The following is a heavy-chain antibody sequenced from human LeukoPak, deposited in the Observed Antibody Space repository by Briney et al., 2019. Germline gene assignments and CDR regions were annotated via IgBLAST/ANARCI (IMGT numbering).Heavy chain of an antibody. D-gene: IGHD6-13*01. Sequence: GGSLRLSCAASGFTFDDYAMHWVRQAPGKGLEWVSGISWNSGSIGYADSVKGRFTISRDNAKNSLYLQMNSLRAEGTALYYCAKDITSGIAAAGPFGFWGQGTLVTVSS. CDR3: AKDITSGIAAAGPFGF. J-gene: IGHJ4*02. CDR2: ISWNSGSI. CDR1: GFTFDDYA. V-gene: IGHV3-9*01.